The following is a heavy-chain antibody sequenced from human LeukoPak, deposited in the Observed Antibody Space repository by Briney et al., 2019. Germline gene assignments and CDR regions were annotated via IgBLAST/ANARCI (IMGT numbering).Heavy chain of an antibody. CDR2: ISYDGSNK. D-gene: IGHD3-22*01. CDR3: ARDSADYYDSSGYTDY. J-gene: IGHJ4*02. Sequence: SCKASGYTFTGYYMHWVRQAPGKGLEWVAVISYDGSNKYYADSVKGRFTISRDNSKNTLYLQMNSLRAEDTAVYYCARDSADYYDSSGYTDYWGQGTLVTVSS. CDR1: GYTFTGYY. V-gene: IGHV3-30*01.